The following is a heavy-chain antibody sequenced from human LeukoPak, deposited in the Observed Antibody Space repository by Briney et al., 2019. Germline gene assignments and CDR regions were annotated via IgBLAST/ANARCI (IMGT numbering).Heavy chain of an antibody. V-gene: IGHV6-1*01. Sequence: SQTLSLTCAISGDSVSNNNGAWSWIRQSPSRGLEWLGRIYYRSQWYNDYARSVMSRISVDPDTSKNQSSLRVSSVTPDDTAVYYCAGGYAFDVWGQGTMVTVSS. CDR3: AGGYAFDV. CDR1: GDSVSNNNGA. J-gene: IGHJ3*01. CDR2: IYYRSQWYN.